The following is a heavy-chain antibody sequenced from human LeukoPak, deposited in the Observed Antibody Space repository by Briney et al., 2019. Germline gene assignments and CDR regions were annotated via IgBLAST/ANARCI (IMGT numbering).Heavy chain of an antibody. CDR1: GGSISSYY. Sequence: SETLSLTCTVSGGSISSYYWSWIRQPPGKGLEWIGYIYYSGSTNYNPSLKSRVTISVDTSKNQFSLKLSSVTAADTAVYYCATTRRGSSSYYYYMDVWGKGTTVTVSS. D-gene: IGHD6-6*01. CDR2: IYYSGST. J-gene: IGHJ6*03. CDR3: ATTRRGSSSYYYYMDV. V-gene: IGHV4-59*01.